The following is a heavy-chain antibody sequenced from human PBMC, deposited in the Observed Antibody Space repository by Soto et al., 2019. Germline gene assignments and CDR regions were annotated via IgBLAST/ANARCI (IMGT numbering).Heavy chain of an antibody. V-gene: IGHV5-10-1*01. CDR2: IDPSDSYT. D-gene: IGHD3-22*01. CDR3: ARHASITMIVVVPDDYYYYGMDV. CDR1: GYSFTSYW. Sequence: GESLKISCKGSGYSFTSYWISWVRQVPGKGLEWMGRIDPSDSYTNYSPSFQGHVTISADKSISTAYLQWSSLKASDTAMYYCARHASITMIVVVPDDYYYYGMDVWGQGTTVTVSS. J-gene: IGHJ6*02.